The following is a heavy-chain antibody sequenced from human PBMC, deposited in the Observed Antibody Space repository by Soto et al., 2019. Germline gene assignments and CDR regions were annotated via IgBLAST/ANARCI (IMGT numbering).Heavy chain of an antibody. Sequence: QVQLVESGGGVVQPGRSLRLSCAASGFSFSSYGMLWVRQAPGKGLEWVALISYDGNEKSYADSVKGRFTVSRDNSKNRLYLDMNSLRVDDTAVYYCAKALVGIVVAIAPTSLDYWGQGTLVTVSS. CDR3: AKALVGIVVAIAPTSLDY. CDR1: GFSFSSYG. V-gene: IGHV3-30*18. D-gene: IGHD2-15*01. J-gene: IGHJ4*02. CDR2: ISYDGNEK.